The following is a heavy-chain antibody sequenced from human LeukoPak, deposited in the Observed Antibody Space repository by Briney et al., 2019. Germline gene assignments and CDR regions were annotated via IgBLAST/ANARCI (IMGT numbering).Heavy chain of an antibody. J-gene: IGHJ4*02. CDR3: ARLSGDY. Sequence: SETLSLTCTVSGYSISSGYYWVWIRQPPGKGLEWIAGIHHSGSTYYNPSLRSRVTISVDTSKNQFSLKLSSVTAADTAVYYCARLSGDYWGQGTLVTVSS. CDR1: GYSISSGYY. D-gene: IGHD6-19*01. CDR2: IHHSGST. V-gene: IGHV4-38-2*02.